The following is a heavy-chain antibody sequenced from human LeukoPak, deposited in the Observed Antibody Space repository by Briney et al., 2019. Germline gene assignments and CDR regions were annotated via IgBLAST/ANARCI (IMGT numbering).Heavy chain of an antibody. CDR3: TRGQSYCGADCYSD. CDR1: GFTFSSYA. J-gene: IGHJ4*02. V-gene: IGHV3-66*01. Sequence: GGSLRLSCAASGFTFSSYAMSWVRQPPGKGLEWVSVMYTGGGRYYGDSVKGRFTISRDNSKNTVFLQMNSLRVEDTALYYCTRGQSYCGADCYSDWGQGTLVTVSS. CDR2: MYTGGGR. D-gene: IGHD2-21*02.